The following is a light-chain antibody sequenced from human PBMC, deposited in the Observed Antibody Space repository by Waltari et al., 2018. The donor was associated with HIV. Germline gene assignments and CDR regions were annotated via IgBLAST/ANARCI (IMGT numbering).Light chain of an antibody. V-gene: IGLV2-8*01. CDR2: DVN. J-gene: IGLJ2*01. CDR1: SSDVGRYDY. Sequence: QSALTQPPSASGSPGQSVTISCTGTSSDVGRYDYVSWYQQHPGKAPKLLIYDVNKRPSGVPDRFAGSKSGNTASLTVSGLQAEDEAEYYCTSYAGINPVAFGGGTNLTVL. CDR3: TSYAGINPVA.